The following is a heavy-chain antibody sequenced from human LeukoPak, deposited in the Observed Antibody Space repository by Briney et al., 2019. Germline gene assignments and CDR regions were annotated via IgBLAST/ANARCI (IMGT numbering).Heavy chain of an antibody. J-gene: IGHJ4*02. CDR2: ISGSGGST. D-gene: IGHD2-2*01. CDR3: AKDTPRYCSSTSCYVANPPY. V-gene: IGHV3-23*01. Sequence: GGSLRLSCAASGFTFSSYAMSWVRQAPGKGLEWVSAISGSGGSTYYADSVKGRFTISRDNSKNTLYLQMNSLRAEDTAVYYCAKDTPRYCSSTSCYVANPPYWGQGTLATVSS. CDR1: GFTFSSYA.